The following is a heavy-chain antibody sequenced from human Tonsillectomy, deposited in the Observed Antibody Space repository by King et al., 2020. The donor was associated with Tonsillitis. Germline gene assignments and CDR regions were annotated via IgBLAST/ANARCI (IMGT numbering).Heavy chain of an antibody. CDR3: ARVMVHYYAPHYYNGMYV. V-gene: IGHV3-20*04. D-gene: IGHD3-10*01. CDR2: INWNGGST. J-gene: IGHJ6*02. CDR1: GFTFGDYG. Sequence: VQLVESGGGVVRPGGSLRLSCAASGFTFGDYGMSWVRQAPGKGLEWVSGINWNGGSTGYADSVKGRFTMSRDNDKKSLYMQMNSLRAEDTALYYCARVMVHYYAPHYYNGMYVWGQGTTVTVSS.